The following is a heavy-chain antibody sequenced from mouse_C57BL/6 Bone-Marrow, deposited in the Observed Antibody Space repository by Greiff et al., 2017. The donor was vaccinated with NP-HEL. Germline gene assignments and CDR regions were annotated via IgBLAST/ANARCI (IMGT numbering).Heavy chain of an antibody. CDR3: ARGVSWFAY. J-gene: IGHJ3*01. CDR1: GYAFTNYL. Sequence: VQLQQSGAELVRPGTSVKVSCTASGYAFTNYLIEWVKQRPGQGLEWIGVINPGSGGTHYDETFKGKATLTADKSSRTAYLQLSSLTSEDSAVYFCARGVSWFAYWGQGTLVTVSA. CDR2: INPGSGGT. V-gene: IGHV1-54*01.